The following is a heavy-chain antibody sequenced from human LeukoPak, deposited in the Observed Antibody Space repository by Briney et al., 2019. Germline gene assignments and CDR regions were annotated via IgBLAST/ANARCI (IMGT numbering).Heavy chain of an antibody. CDR3: ASRNCSGGSCYSGGAGWFDP. V-gene: IGHV4-34*01. Sequence: SETLSLTCAVYGGSFSGYYWSWIRQPPGKGLEWIGEINHSGSTNYNPSLKSRVTISVDTSKNQFSLRLSSVTAADTAVYYCASRNCSGGSCYSGGAGWFDPWGQGTLVTVSS. CDR1: GGSFSGYY. J-gene: IGHJ5*02. D-gene: IGHD2-15*01. CDR2: INHSGST.